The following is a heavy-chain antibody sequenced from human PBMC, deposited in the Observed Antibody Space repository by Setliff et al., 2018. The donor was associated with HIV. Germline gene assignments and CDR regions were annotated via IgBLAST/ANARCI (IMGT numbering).Heavy chain of an antibody. J-gene: IGHJ4*02. Sequence: GSLRLSCAASGFTFDDYTMHWVRQAPGKGLEWVSLISWDGGSTYYADSVKGRFTISRDNSKNSLYLQMNSLRTEDTALYYCAKEGWGTTRVRGCYFDYWGQGTLVTVS. CDR2: ISWDGGST. CDR1: GFTFDDYT. D-gene: IGHD1-1*01. CDR3: AKEGWGTTRVRGCYFDY. V-gene: IGHV3-43*01.